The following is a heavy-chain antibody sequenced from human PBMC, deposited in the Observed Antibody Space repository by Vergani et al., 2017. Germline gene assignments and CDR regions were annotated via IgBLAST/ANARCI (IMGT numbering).Heavy chain of an antibody. Sequence: QVQLVQSGAEVKKPGSSVKVSCKASGGTFSSYAISWVRQAPGQGLEWMGGIIPIFGTANYAQKFQGRVTITADESTSTAYMRLSSLRSEETAGYYCAIRGRYCSSTSCQTESGDYMDVWGKGTTVTVSS. CDR3: AIRGRYCSSTSCQTESGDYMDV. V-gene: IGHV1-69*01. CDR2: IIPIFGTA. D-gene: IGHD2-2*01. CDR1: GGTFSSYA. J-gene: IGHJ6*03.